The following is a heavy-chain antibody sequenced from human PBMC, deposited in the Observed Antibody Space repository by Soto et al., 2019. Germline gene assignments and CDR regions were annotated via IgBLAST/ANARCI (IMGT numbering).Heavy chain of an antibody. CDR1: GFTFSSYA. Sequence: GGSLRLSCAASGFTFSSYAMSWVRQAPGKGLEWVSAISGSGGSTYYADSVKGRFTISRDNSKNTLYLQMNSLRAEDTAVYYCAKEVYYYDSSGHPFDYWGQGTLVTVSS. J-gene: IGHJ4*02. D-gene: IGHD3-22*01. CDR2: ISGSGGST. CDR3: AKEVYYYDSSGHPFDY. V-gene: IGHV3-23*01.